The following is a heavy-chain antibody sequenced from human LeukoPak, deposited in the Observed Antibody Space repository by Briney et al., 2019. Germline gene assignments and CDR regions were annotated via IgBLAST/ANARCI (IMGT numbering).Heavy chain of an antibody. D-gene: IGHD4-23*01. CDR1: GGSISSSSYY. CDR3: ARLRWRYFDY. J-gene: IGHJ4*02. V-gene: IGHV4-39*01. Sequence: PSETLSLTCTVSGGSISSSSYYWGWIRQPRGKGLEWIGSIYYSGSTYYNPSLKSRVTIAVDTSKNQFSLKLSSVTAADTAVYYCARLRWRYFDYWGQGTLVTVSS. CDR2: IYYSGST.